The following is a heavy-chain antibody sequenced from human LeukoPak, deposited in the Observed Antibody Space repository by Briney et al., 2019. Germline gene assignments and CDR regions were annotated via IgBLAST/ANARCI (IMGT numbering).Heavy chain of an antibody. J-gene: IGHJ6*02. V-gene: IGHV4-34*01. CDR1: GGSFSGYY. CDR3: AGSRAYYYYYGMDV. Sequence: KSSETLSLTCAVYGGSFSGYYWSWIRQPPGKGLEWIGEINHSGSTNYNPSLKSRVTISVDTSKNQFSLKLSSMTAADTAVYYCAGSRAYYYYYGMDVWGQGTTVTVSS. CDR2: INHSGST.